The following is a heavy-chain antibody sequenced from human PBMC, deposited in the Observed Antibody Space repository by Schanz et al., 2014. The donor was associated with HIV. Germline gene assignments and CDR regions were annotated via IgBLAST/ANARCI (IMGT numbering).Heavy chain of an antibody. V-gene: IGHV3-11*01. Sequence: QLLESGGGLVQTGGSLRLSCVASGFTFSDFSMNWVRQAPGKGLEWISYITNSGNRMNYADSVKGRFTTSRDNAKNSLYLQMNTLRADDTAVYYCARDKSNLGMDSWGQGTLVTVSS. CDR1: GFTFSDFS. CDR2: ITNSGNRM. J-gene: IGHJ5*01. CDR3: ARDKSNLGMDS.